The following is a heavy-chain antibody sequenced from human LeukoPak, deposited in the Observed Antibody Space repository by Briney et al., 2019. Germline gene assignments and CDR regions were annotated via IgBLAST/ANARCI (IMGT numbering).Heavy chain of an antibody. D-gene: IGHD5-18*01. CDR1: GFSFSDYY. V-gene: IGHV3-11*04. CDR2: ISSSGSTR. CDR3: ATMDTAMVPVDY. J-gene: IGHJ4*02. Sequence: GGSLRLSCAASGFSFSDYYMSWIRQAPGQGLEWVSYISSSGSTRYYADSVKGRFTISRDNAKNSLYLQMNSLRAEDTAVYYCATMDTAMVPVDYWGQGTLVTVSS.